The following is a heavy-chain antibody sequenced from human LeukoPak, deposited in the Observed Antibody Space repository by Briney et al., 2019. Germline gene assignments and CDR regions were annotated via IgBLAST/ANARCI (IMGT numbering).Heavy chain of an antibody. J-gene: IGHJ4*02. D-gene: IGHD5-12*01. Sequence: GGSLRLSCAASGFTFSSYWMHWVRQAPGKGLVWVSRINSDGSSTSYADSVKGRFTISRDNAKNSLYLQMNSLRAEDTAVYYCARVGWLRGGGGDYWGQGTLVTVSS. V-gene: IGHV3-74*01. CDR2: INSDGSST. CDR3: ARVGWLRGGGGDY. CDR1: GFTFSSYW.